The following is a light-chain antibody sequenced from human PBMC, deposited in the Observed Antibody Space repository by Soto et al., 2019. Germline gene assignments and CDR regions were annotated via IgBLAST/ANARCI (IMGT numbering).Light chain of an antibody. Sequence: QSLLTQPPSVFGAPGQRVTISCTGSSSNIGAGYDVHWYQQRPGTAPRLLISDDINRPSGVPDRFSGSKSGTSASLAITGLQADDEADYYCQSYDTALGGSYVFGSGTKVTVL. J-gene: IGLJ1*01. V-gene: IGLV1-40*01. CDR2: DDI. CDR3: QSYDTALGGSYV. CDR1: SSNIGAGYD.